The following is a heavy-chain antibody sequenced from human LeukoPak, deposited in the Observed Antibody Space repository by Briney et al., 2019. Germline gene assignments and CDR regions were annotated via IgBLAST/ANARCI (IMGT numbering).Heavy chain of an antibody. V-gene: IGHV4-34*01. D-gene: IGHD6-13*01. CDR1: GGSFSGYD. CDR3: ARPARIAASGRYAFDF. Sequence: SETLSLTCAVYGGSFSGYDWSWIRQPPGKGLEWIGEMNHSGSTNCNPSLKSRATISVDTAKNQVSLKLSSVTAADTAVYYCARPARIAASGRYAFDFWGEGTLVTVSS. J-gene: IGHJ3*01. CDR2: MNHSGST.